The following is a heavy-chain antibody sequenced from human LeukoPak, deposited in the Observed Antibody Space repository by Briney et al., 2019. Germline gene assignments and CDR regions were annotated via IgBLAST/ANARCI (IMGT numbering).Heavy chain of an antibody. CDR3: ARDRYGDENY. D-gene: IGHD4-17*01. V-gene: IGHV3-48*03. J-gene: IGHJ4*02. CDR2: ISSSGSTI. CDR1: GFTFSRYE. Sequence: GGSLRLSCAAYGFTFSRYEMNWVRQAPGKGLEWVSYISSSGSTIYYADSVKGRLTISRDNAKKSLYLQMNSLRAEDTAVYYCARDRYGDENYWGQGTLVTVSS.